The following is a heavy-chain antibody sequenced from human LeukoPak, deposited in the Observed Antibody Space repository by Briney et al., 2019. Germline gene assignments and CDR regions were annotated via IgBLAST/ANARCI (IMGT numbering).Heavy chain of an antibody. Sequence: PSQTLSLTCTVSGDSISSGSYYWSWIRQPAAKGLEWIGRISTTGSTNYHPSLQSRITVSVDTSKNQFSLKLSSVTAADTAVYYCARVPYSSSWYGFDPWGQGTLVTVSS. D-gene: IGHD6-13*01. CDR3: ARVPYSSSWYGFDP. J-gene: IGHJ5*02. CDR2: ISTTGST. V-gene: IGHV4-61*02. CDR1: GDSISSGSYY.